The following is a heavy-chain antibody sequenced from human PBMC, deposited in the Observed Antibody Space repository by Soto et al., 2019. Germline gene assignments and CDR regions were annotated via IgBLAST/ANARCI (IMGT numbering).Heavy chain of an antibody. J-gene: IGHJ4*02. Sequence: GASVKVSCKASGYTFTSYAMHWVRQAPGQRLEWMGWINAGNGNTKYSQKFQGRVTITRDTSASTAYMELSSLRSEDTAVYYCARDQGYDFWSGYYYPRYFDYWGQGTRVTVSS. CDR3: ARDQGYDFWSGYYYPRYFDY. CDR2: INAGNGNT. V-gene: IGHV1-3*01. D-gene: IGHD3-3*01. CDR1: GYTFTSYA.